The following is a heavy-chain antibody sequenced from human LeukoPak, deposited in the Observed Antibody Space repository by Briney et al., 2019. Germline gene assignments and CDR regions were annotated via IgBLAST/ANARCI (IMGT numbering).Heavy chain of an antibody. D-gene: IGHD6-13*01. CDR3: ARDPQNSSSWLNWLDP. J-gene: IGHJ5*02. CDR2: INPNSGGT. V-gene: IGHV1-2*02. CDR1: GYTFTGYY. Sequence: ASVKVSCKASGYTFTGYYMHWVRQAPGQGLEWMGWINPNSGGTNYAQKFQGRVTMTRDTSISTAYMELSRLRSDDTAVYYCARDPQNSSSWLNWLDPWGQGTLVTVSS.